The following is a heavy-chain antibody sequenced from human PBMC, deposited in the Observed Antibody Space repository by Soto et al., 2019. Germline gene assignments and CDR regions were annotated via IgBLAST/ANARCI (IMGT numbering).Heavy chain of an antibody. Sequence: EVHLLDSGGGLVQPGGSLRLSCAASGFTFSNYVMSWVRQAPGKGLEWVSSISGSGDNTYYADSVKGRFTISRDNSKNTLFLQMNSLRAEDTAVYYWARLPFVVAVGFDCWGKGTLVTVSS. V-gene: IGHV3-23*01. D-gene: IGHD2-21*01. CDR1: GFTFSNYV. CDR2: ISGSGDNT. CDR3: ARLPFVVAVGFDC. J-gene: IGHJ4*02.